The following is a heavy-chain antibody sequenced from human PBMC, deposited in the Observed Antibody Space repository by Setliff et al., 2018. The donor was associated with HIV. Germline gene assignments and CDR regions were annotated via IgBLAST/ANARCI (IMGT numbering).Heavy chain of an antibody. CDR2: IYYSGST. CDR1: GGSISSYY. J-gene: IGHJ5*02. CDR3: ARPLLRFLEWPPSWFDP. D-gene: IGHD3-3*01. Sequence: SETLSLTCTVSGGSISSYYWGWIRQPPGKGLEWIGSIYYSGSTYYNPSLKSRVTISIDTSKNQFSLKMSSVTAADTAMYYCARPLLRFLEWPPSWFDPWGQGTLVTVSS. V-gene: IGHV4-39*01.